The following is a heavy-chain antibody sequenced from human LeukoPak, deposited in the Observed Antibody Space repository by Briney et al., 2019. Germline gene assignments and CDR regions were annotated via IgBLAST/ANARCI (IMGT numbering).Heavy chain of an antibody. CDR3: ARGHYDSSDFEYFQH. CDR1: GYSFTGYY. J-gene: IGHJ1*01. D-gene: IGHD3-22*01. Sequence: GASVKVSCKAFGYSFTGYYIHWVRQAPGQGLEWMAWISPNSGDTNFAQKFQGRVTMTRDTSISTVYMELSRLRSDDTAVFFCARGHYDSSDFEYFQHWGQGTLVTVSS. V-gene: IGHV1-2*02. CDR2: ISPNSGDT.